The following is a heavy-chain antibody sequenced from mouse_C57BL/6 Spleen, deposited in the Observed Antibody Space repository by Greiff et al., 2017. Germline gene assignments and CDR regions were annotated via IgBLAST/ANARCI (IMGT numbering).Heavy chain of an antibody. D-gene: IGHD1-1*01. CDR2: IHPSDSDT. CDR1: GYTFTSYW. CDR3: AIITTEGFAY. V-gene: IGHV1-74*01. J-gene: IGHJ3*01. Sequence: VQLQQPGAELVKPGASVKVSCKASGYTFTSYWLHWVKQRPGQGLEWIGRIHPSDSDTNYNQKFKGKATLTVDKSSSTAYMQLSSLTSEDFAFYYCAIITTEGFAYWGQGTLVTVSA.